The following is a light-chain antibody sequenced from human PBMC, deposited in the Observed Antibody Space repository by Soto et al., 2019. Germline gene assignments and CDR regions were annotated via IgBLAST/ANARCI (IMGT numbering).Light chain of an antibody. CDR2: DDN. CDR3: QSYDTSPNYV. V-gene: IGLV6-57*04. CDR1: SGSIASNY. Sequence: FMLTQPLSVSESPGTTVTISCTRSSGSIASNYVQWFQQRPGSAPTIVIFDDNQRPSGVPDRFSGSIDSSSNSASLTISGLKTEDEADYYCQSYDTSPNYVFGTGTKLTVL. J-gene: IGLJ1*01.